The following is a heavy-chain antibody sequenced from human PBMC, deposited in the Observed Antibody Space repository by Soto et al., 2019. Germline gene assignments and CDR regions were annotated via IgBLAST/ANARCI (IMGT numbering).Heavy chain of an antibody. CDR1: ESRFNTYW. CDR3: AKYGLWCGCNTIFDS. D-gene: IGHD2-21*01. V-gene: IGHV5-51*01. J-gene: IGHJ4*02. CDR2: IYPGDSDV. Sequence: ESLKISCQGSESRFNTYWIAWVRQMPGKGLEWMGIIYPGDSDVRYSPSFHGHFTISADKSISTAYLQRSSLEASDTAIYYCAKYGLWCGCNTIFDSWGQGTLVTVSS.